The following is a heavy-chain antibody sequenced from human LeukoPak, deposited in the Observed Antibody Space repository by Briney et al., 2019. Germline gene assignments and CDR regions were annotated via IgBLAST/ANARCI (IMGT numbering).Heavy chain of an antibody. V-gene: IGHV4-39*02. CDR1: GGSISSSSYY. CDR3: ASPSGYSSSSRHFDY. J-gene: IGHJ4*02. D-gene: IGHD6-6*01. Sequence: SETLSLTCTVSGGSISSSSYYWGWIRQPPGKGLEWIGTIYYSGSTYYNPSLKSRVTISVDTSKNHFSLKLSSVTAADTAVYYCASPSGYSSSSRHFDYWGQGTLVTVSS. CDR2: IYYSGST.